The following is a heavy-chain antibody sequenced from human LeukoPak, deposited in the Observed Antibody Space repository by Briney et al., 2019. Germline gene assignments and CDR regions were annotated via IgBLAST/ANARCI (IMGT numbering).Heavy chain of an antibody. CDR3: ARTVGATKSPFQH. CDR2: INHSGST. D-gene: IGHD1-26*01. J-gene: IGHJ1*01. CDR1: GGSFSGYY. V-gene: IGHV4-34*01. Sequence: PSETLSLTCAVYGGSFSGYYWSWIRQPPGKGLEWIGEINHSGSTNYNPSLKSRVTISVDTSKNQFSLKLGSVTAADTAVYYCARTVGATKSPFQHWGQGTLVTVSS.